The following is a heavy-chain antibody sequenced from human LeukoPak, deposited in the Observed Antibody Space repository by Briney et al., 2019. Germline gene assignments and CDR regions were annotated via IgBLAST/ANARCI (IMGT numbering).Heavy chain of an antibody. CDR2: IIPIFGTA. D-gene: IGHD6-13*01. CDR3: ARDDPIAAAGTFAVTDAAANYYYGMDV. Sequence: SVKVSCKASGGTFSSYAISWVRQAPGQGLEWMGGIIPIFGTANYAQKFQGRVTITADESTSTAYMELSSLRSEDTAVYYCARDDPIAAAGTFAVTDAAANYYYGMDVWGQGTTVTVSS. V-gene: IGHV1-69*13. J-gene: IGHJ6*02. CDR1: GGTFSSYA.